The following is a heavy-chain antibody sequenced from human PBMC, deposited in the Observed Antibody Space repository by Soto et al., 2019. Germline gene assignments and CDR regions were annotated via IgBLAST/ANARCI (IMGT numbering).Heavy chain of an antibody. CDR2: IWYDGGNK. CDR3: ARDPVLLWFGEVTHFDY. Sequence: GGSLRLSCAASGFTFSSYGMHWVRQAPGKGLEWVAVIWYDGGNKYYADSVKGRFTISRDNSKNMLYLQMNSLRAEDTAVYYCARDPVLLWFGEVTHFDYWGQGTLVTVSS. CDR1: GFTFSSYG. D-gene: IGHD3-10*01. J-gene: IGHJ4*02. V-gene: IGHV3-33*01.